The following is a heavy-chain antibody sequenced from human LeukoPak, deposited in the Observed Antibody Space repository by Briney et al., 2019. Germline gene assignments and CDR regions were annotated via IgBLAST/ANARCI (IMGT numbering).Heavy chain of an antibody. CDR3: AKAYGSGSYYFSPPDY. V-gene: IGHV3-43D*03. CDR2: ISWDGGST. J-gene: IGHJ4*02. Sequence: GGSLRLSCAASGFTFDDYAMHWVRQAPGKGLEWVSLISWDGGSTYYADSVKGRFTISRDNSKNSLYLQMNSLRAEDTALYYCAKAYGSGSYYFSPPDYWGQGTLVTVSS. D-gene: IGHD3-10*01. CDR1: GFTFDDYA.